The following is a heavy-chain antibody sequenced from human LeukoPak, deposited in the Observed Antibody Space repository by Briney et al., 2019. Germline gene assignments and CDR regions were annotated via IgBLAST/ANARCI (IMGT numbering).Heavy chain of an antibody. V-gene: IGHV1-8*01. CDR2: INPNSGNT. CDR3: ARDPKCTVTICNYYMDV. CDR1: GYTFTNYD. D-gene: IGHD4-17*01. J-gene: IGHJ6*03. Sequence: ASVNVSCKTSGYTFTNYDINWVRQATGQGLEWMGWINPNSGNTGYAQKFQGRVTMTRHTSISTAYMEPSRQRSKETAVYYCARDPKCTVTICNYYMDVWGKGSTVSISS.